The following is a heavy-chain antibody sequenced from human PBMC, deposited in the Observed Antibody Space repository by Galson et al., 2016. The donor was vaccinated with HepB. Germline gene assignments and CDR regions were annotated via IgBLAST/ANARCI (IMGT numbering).Heavy chain of an antibody. D-gene: IGHD6-19*01. CDR2: IYLDDSDT. V-gene: IGHV5-51*01. J-gene: IGHJ1*01. CDR3: ARRDSNGWLEDYQL. CDR1: GYTSSSYW. Sequence: QSGAEVKKPGESLKISCEGSGYTSSSYWIGWVRQMPGKGLEWMGIIYLDDSDTRYSPSFQGQVTISADKSINTAYLQWSSLKASDTAIYYCARRDSNGWLEDYQLGGQGTPVTVSS.